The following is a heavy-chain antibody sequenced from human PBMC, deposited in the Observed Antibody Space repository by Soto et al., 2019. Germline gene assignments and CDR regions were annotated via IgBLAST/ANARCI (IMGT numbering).Heavy chain of an antibody. Sequence: GASVKVSCKASGYTFTSYYMHWVRQAPGQGLEWMGIINPSGGNTNYAQKLQGRVTMTTDTSTSTAYMELRSLRSDDTAVYYCASVNYDFWSGSTPADVWGQGTTVTVSS. J-gene: IGHJ6*02. CDR3: ASVNYDFWSGSTPADV. D-gene: IGHD3-3*01. CDR1: GYTFTSYY. V-gene: IGHV1-46*01. CDR2: INPSGGNT.